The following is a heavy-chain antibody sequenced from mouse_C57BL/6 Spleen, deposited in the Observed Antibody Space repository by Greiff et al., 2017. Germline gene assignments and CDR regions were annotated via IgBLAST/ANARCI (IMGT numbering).Heavy chain of an antibody. D-gene: IGHD2-1*01. CDR2: INPSTGGT. J-gene: IGHJ3*01. Sequence: EVTLQESGPELVKPGASVKISCKASGYSFTGYYMNWVKQSPEKSLEWIGEINPSTGGTTYNQKFKAKATLTVDKSSSTAYMQLKSLTSEDSAVYYCARIYGNSFAYWGQGTLVTVSA. CDR1: GYSFTGYY. CDR3: ARIYGNSFAY. V-gene: IGHV1-42*01.